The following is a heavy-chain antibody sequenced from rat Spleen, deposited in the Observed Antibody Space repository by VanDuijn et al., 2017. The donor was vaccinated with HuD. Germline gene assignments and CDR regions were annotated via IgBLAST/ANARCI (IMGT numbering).Heavy chain of an antibody. CDR3: AREADIPFHYFDY. V-gene: IGHV5-7*01. CDR2: IIYDGTRT. Sequence: EVELVESGGGLVQPGRSMKLSCAASGFTFSDYNMAWVRQAPKKGLDWVATIIYDGTRTHYRDSVMGRFTISRDNAKSTLYLQRDSLRSEDTATCYCAREADIPFHYFDYWGQGVMVTVSS. J-gene: IGHJ2*01. D-gene: IGHD2-3*01. CDR1: GFTFSDYN.